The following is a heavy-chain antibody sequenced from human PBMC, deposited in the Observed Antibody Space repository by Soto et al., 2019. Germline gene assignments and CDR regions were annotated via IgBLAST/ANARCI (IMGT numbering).Heavy chain of an antibody. CDR1: GGTFSSYA. J-gene: IGHJ4*02. D-gene: IGHD3-22*01. CDR2: IIPIFGTA. Sequence: GASVKVSCKASGGTFSSYAISWVRQAPGQGLEWMGGIIPIFGTANYAQKFQGRVTITADESTSTAYMELSSLRSEDTAVYYCAREVSSDSSGYYYDYWGQGTLVTVSS. V-gene: IGHV1-69*13. CDR3: AREVSSDSSGYYYDY.